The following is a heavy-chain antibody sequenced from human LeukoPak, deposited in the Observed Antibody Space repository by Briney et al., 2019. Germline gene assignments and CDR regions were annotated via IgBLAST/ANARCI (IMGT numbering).Heavy chain of an antibody. Sequence: SETLSLTCTVSGGSISSGSYYWSWIRQPAGKGLEWIGRIYTSGSTNYNSSLKSRVTISVDTSKNQFSLKLSSVTAADTAVYYCARVVGANNAFDIWGQGTMVTVSS. D-gene: IGHD1-26*01. CDR2: IYTSGST. J-gene: IGHJ3*02. V-gene: IGHV4-61*02. CDR1: GGSISSGSYY. CDR3: ARVVGANNAFDI.